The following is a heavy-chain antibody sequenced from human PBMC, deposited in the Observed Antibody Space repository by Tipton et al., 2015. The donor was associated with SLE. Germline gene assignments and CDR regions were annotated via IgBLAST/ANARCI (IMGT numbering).Heavy chain of an antibody. J-gene: IGHJ4*02. CDR2: TYYSGSP. Sequence: LSCTVSGGSIISSSYYWGWIRQPPGKGLEYIGSTYYSGSPYYNPSLKSRVTISVDTSKNEISLKLSSVTAADTAVYYCARAPNSWYLDYWGQGALVSVSS. CDR3: ARAPNSWYLDY. CDR1: GGSIISSSYY. D-gene: IGHD6-13*01. V-gene: IGHV4-39*07.